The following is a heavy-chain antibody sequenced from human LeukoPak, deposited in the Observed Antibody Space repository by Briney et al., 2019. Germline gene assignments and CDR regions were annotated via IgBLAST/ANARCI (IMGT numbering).Heavy chain of an antibody. V-gene: IGHV4-34*01. J-gene: IGHJ4*02. D-gene: IGHD1-7*01. CDR1: GGSFSGYY. CDR2: INHSGST. CDR3: ASESATITGTTNY. Sequence: SETLSLTCAVYGGSFSGYYWSWIRQPPGKGLEWIGEINHSGSTNYNPSLKSRVTISVDTSKNQFSLKLSSVTAADTAVYYCASESATITGTTNYWGQGTLVTVSS.